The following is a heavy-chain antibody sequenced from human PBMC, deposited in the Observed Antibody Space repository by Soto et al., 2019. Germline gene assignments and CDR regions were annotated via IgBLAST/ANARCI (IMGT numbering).Heavy chain of an antibody. CDR1: GYTFTSYG. CDR2: ISAYNGNT. J-gene: IGHJ5*02. V-gene: IGHV1-18*01. Sequence: GASVKVSCKASGYTFTSYGISWVRQAPGQGLEWMGWISAYNGNTNYAQKLQGRVTTTTDTSTSTAYMELRSLRSDDTAVYYCARVKGSGWLNWFDPWGQGTPVTVSS. D-gene: IGHD6-19*01. CDR3: ARVKGSGWLNWFDP.